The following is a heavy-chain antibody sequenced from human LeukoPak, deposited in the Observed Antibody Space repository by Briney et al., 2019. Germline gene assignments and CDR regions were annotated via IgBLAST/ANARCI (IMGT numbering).Heavy chain of an antibody. CDR3: ARVWRDYYYDSSRGYYGMDV. J-gene: IGHJ6*02. D-gene: IGHD3-22*01. V-gene: IGHV3-21*01. Sequence: GGSLRLSCAASGFNFSSYGMHWVRQAPGKGLEWVSSISSSSSYIYYADSVKGRFTISRDNAKNSLYLQMNSLRAEDTAVYYCARVWRDYYYDSSRGYYGMDVWGQGTTVTVSS. CDR2: ISSSSSYI. CDR1: GFNFSSYG.